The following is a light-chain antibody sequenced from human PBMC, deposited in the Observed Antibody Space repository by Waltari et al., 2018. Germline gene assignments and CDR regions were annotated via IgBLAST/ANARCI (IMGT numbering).Light chain of an antibody. Sequence: QSALTQPASVSGSPGQSITISCTGTSSEVGGYNYVSWYQQHPGKAPKLMIYYVSNRPSGVSNRFSGSKSGNTASLTISGLQAEDEADYYCSSYTSSSTLGVFGGGTKLTVL. CDR2: YVS. J-gene: IGLJ2*01. V-gene: IGLV2-14*03. CDR1: SSEVGGYNY. CDR3: SSYTSSSTLGV.